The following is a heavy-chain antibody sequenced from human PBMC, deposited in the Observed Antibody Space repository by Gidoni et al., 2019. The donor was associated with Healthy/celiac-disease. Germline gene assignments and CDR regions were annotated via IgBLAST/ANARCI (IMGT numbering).Heavy chain of an antibody. CDR1: GYSISSGYY. CDR3: ARVTTEDLFDY. Sequence: QVQLQESGPGLVKPSETLSLTCTVSGYSISSGYYWGWIRQPPGKGLEWIGSIYHSGSPYYNPSLKSRVTISVDTSKNQFSLKLSSVTAADTAVYYCARVTTEDLFDYWGQGTLVTVSS. V-gene: IGHV4-38-2*02. J-gene: IGHJ4*02. CDR2: IYHSGSP. D-gene: IGHD4-4*01.